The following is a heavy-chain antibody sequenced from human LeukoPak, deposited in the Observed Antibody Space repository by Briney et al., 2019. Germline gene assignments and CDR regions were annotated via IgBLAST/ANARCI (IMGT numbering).Heavy chain of an antibody. V-gene: IGHV1-2*02. D-gene: IGHD2-21*01. Sequence: AAVKVSCKASGYTFTGYYMHWVRPAPAQGLEWMGFINPNSGGTNYAQKFQGRVTMTRDTSISTAYMELSRLRSDDTGVYYFARAKIVAIDWFDPWGQGTVVTVSS. CDR2: INPNSGGT. CDR3: ARAKIVAIDWFDP. CDR1: GYTFTGYY. J-gene: IGHJ5*02.